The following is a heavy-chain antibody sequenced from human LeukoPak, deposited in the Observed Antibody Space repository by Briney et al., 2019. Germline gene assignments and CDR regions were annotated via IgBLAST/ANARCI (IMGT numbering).Heavy chain of an antibody. CDR1: GFTFSNYA. CDR2: ISWNSGSI. V-gene: IGHV3-9*01. Sequence: SLRLSCEASGFTFSNYAMSWVRQAPGKGLEWVSGISWNSGSIGYADSVKGRFTISRDNAKNSLYLQMNSLRAEDTALYYCARGSSFYYYMDVWGKGTTVTVSS. J-gene: IGHJ6*03. CDR3: ARGSSFYYYMDV. D-gene: IGHD1-26*01.